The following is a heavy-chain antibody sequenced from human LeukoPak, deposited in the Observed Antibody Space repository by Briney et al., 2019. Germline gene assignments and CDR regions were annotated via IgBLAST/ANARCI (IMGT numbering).Heavy chain of an antibody. CDR1: GFTVSSNY. V-gene: IGHV3-53*01. D-gene: IGHD3-10*01. Sequence: GGSLRLSCAASGFTVSSNYMSWVRQAPGKGLEWVSVIYRGGSKDYGDSVKGRFTISRDNSKNTLYLQMNSLRAEDTAIYYCARIFYYGSGNNWFDPWGQGTLVTVSS. CDR3: ARIFYYGSGNNWFDP. CDR2: IYRGGSK. J-gene: IGHJ5*02.